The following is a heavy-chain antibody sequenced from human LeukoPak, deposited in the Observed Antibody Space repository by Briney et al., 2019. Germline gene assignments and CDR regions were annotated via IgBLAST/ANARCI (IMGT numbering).Heavy chain of an antibody. D-gene: IGHD1-14*01. J-gene: IGHJ6*03. V-gene: IGHV3-30*02. CDR2: IRNDGNEI. Sequence: GGSLRRSCAASGFTFSNYAMHWVRQAPGKGLEWVAFIRNDGNEIYYADSVKGRFTISRDNSRDTLYFQMNSLIYEDTAVYYCAKTGFQWGEYFYYMDVWGKGTTVTVSS. CDR1: GFTFSNYA. CDR3: AKTGFQWGEYFYYMDV.